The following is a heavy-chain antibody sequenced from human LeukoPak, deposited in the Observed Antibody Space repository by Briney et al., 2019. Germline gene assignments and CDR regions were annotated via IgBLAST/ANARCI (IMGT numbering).Heavy chain of an antibody. CDR1: GYTFTGNY. D-gene: IGHD2-15*01. CDR3: ARVQGWSLEYCSGGSCYFDY. J-gene: IGHJ4*02. V-gene: IGHV1-2*02. CDR2: INPNSGGT. Sequence: ASVKVSCKASGYTFTGNYMHWVRQAPGQGLEWMGWINPNSGGTNYAQKFQGRVTMTRDTSISTAYMELSRLRSDDTAVYYCARVQGWSLEYCSGGSCYFDYWGQGTLVTVSS.